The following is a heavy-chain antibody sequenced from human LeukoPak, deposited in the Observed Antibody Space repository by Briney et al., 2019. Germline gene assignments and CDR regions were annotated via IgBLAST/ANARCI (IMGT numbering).Heavy chain of an antibody. J-gene: IGHJ6*04. CDR1: GYTFDDYA. V-gene: IGHV3-43*02. CDR3: AKDFANWGLMDV. Sequence: GGSLRLSCAASGYTFDDYAMHWVRQAPGKGLEWVSLISGDGGSTYYADSVKGRFTISRDNSKNSLYLQMNSLRTEDTALYYCAKDFANWGLMDVWGKGTTVTVSS. D-gene: IGHD7-27*01. CDR2: ISGDGGST.